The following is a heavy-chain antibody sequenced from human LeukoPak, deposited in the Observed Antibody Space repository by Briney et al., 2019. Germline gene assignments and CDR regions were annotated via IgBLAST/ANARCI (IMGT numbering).Heavy chain of an antibody. Sequence: GGSLRLSCAASGFTFSSYAMSWVRQAPGKGLEWVSAISGSGGSTYYADSVKGRFAISRDNSKNTLYLQMNSLRAEDTAVYYCAKTTTYDILTGYNYFDYWGQGTLVTVSS. CDR2: ISGSGGST. D-gene: IGHD3-9*01. CDR1: GFTFSSYA. CDR3: AKTTTYDILTGYNYFDY. V-gene: IGHV3-23*01. J-gene: IGHJ4*02.